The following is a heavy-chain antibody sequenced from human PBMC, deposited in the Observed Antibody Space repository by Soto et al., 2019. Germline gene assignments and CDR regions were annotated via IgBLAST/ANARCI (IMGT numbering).Heavy chain of an antibody. CDR2: ISGSGGST. V-gene: IGHV3-23*01. J-gene: IGHJ4*02. D-gene: IGHD5-18*01. CDR3: AKASGYSYGKPVTPRLFDY. Sequence: GGSLRLSCAASGFTFSSYAMSWVRQAPGKGLEWVSAISGSGGSTYYADSVKGRFTISRDNSKNTLYLQMNSLRAEDTAVYYCAKASGYSYGKPVTPRLFDYWGQGTLVTVSS. CDR1: GFTFSSYA.